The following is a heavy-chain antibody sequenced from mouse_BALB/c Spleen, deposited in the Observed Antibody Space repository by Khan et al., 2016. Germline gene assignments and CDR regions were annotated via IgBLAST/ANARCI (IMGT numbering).Heavy chain of an antibody. D-gene: IGHD2-3*01. Sequence: QIQLVQSGPELKKPGETVKISCKASGYTFTNYGMNWVKQAPGKGLKWMGWINTYTGEPTYADDFKGRFAFSLETSDSTAYLQINNLNNEDTATYSCARDGLYAMDYWGQGTSVTVSS. CDR3: ARDGLYAMDY. J-gene: IGHJ4*01. CDR1: GYTFTNYG. V-gene: IGHV9-3-1*01. CDR2: INTYTGEP.